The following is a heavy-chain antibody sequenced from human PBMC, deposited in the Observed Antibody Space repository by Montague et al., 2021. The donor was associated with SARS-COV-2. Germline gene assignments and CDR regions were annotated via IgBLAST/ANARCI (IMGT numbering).Heavy chain of an antibody. D-gene: IGHD3-22*01. CDR2: MHYSGST. J-gene: IGHJ4*02. CDR1: GGSVRSSDYY. V-gene: IGHV4-39*01. CDR3: VRHPMKIDYYDYFDF. Sequence: SETLSLTCTVSGGSVRSSDYYWGWIRQPPGKGLEWIGSMHYSGSTYYNPSLKGRVTMSVDTSKNQFSLNLTSVTAADAAVFFCVRHPMKIDYYDYFDFWGQGSLVTVSS.